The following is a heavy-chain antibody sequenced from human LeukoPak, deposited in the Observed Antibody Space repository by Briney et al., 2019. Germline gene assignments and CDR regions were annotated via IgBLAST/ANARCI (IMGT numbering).Heavy chain of an antibody. CDR1: GGTFSSYA. Sequence: SVKVSCKASGGTFSSYAISWVRQAPGQGLEWMGGIIPIFGTANYAQKFQGRVTITADESTSTAYMELSSLRSEDTAVYYCARVTAARLEFDPWGQGTLVTVSS. CDR2: IIPIFGTA. D-gene: IGHD6-6*01. V-gene: IGHV1-69*13. J-gene: IGHJ5*02. CDR3: ARVTAARLEFDP.